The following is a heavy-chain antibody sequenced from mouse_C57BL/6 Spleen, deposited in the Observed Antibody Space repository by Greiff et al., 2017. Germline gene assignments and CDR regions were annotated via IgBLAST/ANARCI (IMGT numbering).Heavy chain of an antibody. V-gene: IGHV1-82*01. CDR2: IYPGDGDT. CDR3: ARHHYFDY. CDR1: GYAFSSSW. J-gene: IGHJ2*01. Sequence: QVQLQQSGPELVKPGASVKISCKASGYAFSSSWMNWVQQRPGKGLEWIGRIYPGDGDTNYNGKFKGKATLTAAKSSSTAYMQLSSLTSEDSAVYFCARHHYFDYWGQGTTLTVSS.